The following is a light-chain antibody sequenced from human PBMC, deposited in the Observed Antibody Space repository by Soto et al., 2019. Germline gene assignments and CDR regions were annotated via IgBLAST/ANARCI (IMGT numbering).Light chain of an antibody. CDR1: ISDFVLYNY. V-gene: IGLV2-14*01. CDR2: GVN. Sequence: QSALTQPASVSGSPGQSITISCSVTISDFVLYNYVSWYQQHPGKAPKLMIYGVNNRPSGVSNRFSDSKSGNTASLTISGLQADDEADYYCSSYTTSSALQVFGTGTKVTVL. J-gene: IGLJ1*01. CDR3: SSYTTSSALQV.